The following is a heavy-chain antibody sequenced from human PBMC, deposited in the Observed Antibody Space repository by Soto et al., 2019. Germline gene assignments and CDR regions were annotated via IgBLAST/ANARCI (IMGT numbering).Heavy chain of an antibody. V-gene: IGHV3-23*01. J-gene: IGHJ5*02. CDR3: ARDSGYDIVVVPAAYPWDNWFDP. CDR1: GFTFSSYA. CDR2: ISGSGGST. Sequence: PGGSLRLSCAASGFTFSSYAMSWVRQAPGKGLEWVSAISGSGGSTYYADSVKGRFTISRDNSKNSLYLQMNSLRAEDTAVYYCARDSGYDIVVVPAAYPWDNWFDPWGQGTLVTVSS. D-gene: IGHD2-2*01.